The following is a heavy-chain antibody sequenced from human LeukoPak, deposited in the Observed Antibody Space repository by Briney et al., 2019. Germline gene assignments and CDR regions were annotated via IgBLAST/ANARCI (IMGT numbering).Heavy chain of an antibody. CDR2: IYYSGNA. CDR3: ARRGSTVTTPDF. Sequence: SETLSLTCTVSGGSISSSTYYWGWIRQPPGKGLEWIGNIYYSGNAYYNPSLKSRVTISVDTSKNQFSLELISVTAADTAVYYCARRGSTVTTPDFWGQGTLVTVSS. J-gene: IGHJ4*02. V-gene: IGHV4-39*01. CDR1: GGSISSSTYY. D-gene: IGHD4-17*01.